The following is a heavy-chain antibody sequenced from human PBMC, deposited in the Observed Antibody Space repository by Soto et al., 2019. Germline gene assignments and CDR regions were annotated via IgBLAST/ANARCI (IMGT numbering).Heavy chain of an antibody. Sequence: SETLSLTCAVYGGSFSGYYWSWIRQPPGKGLEWIGEINHSGSTNYNPSLKSRVTISVDTSKNQFSLKLSSVTAADTAVYYCARGLTDIVVVPAAMVAYYYYYMDVWGKGTTVTVSS. D-gene: IGHD2-2*01. CDR1: GGSFSGYY. CDR2: INHSGST. CDR3: ARGLTDIVVVPAAMVAYYYYYMDV. J-gene: IGHJ6*03. V-gene: IGHV4-34*01.